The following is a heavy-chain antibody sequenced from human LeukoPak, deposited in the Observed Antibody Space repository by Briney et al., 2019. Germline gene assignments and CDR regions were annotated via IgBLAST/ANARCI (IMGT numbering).Heavy chain of an antibody. CDR3: ARGSGSYYYVPYFDY. CDR2: ISYDGSNK. Sequence: GGSLRLSCAASGFTFSSYAMHWVRQAPGKGLEWVAVISYDGSNKYYADSVKGRFTISRDNSKNTLYLQMNSLRAEDTAVYYCARGSGSYYYVPYFDYWGQGTLVTVSS. D-gene: IGHD1-26*01. J-gene: IGHJ4*02. CDR1: GFTFSSYA. V-gene: IGHV3-30*04.